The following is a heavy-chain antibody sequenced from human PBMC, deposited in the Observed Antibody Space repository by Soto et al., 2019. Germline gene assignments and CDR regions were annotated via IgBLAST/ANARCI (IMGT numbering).Heavy chain of an antibody. CDR1: GGTFSSYA. CDR3: ASSPLDNWNYGGSDY. J-gene: IGHJ4*02. Sequence: SVKVSCKASGGTFSSYAISWVRQAPGQGLEWMGGIIPIFGTANYAQKFQGRVTITADESTSTAYMELSSLRSEDTAVYYRASSPLDNWNYGGSDYWGQGTLVTVSS. CDR2: IIPIFGTA. V-gene: IGHV1-69*13. D-gene: IGHD1-7*01.